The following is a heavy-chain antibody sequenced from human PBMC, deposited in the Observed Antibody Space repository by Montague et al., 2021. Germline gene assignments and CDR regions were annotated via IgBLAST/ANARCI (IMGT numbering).Heavy chain of an antibody. CDR3: ARRLGIRDPFDY. J-gene: IGHJ4*02. D-gene: IGHD7-27*01. Sequence: SETLSLTCTVTGGSISEFYWSWIRQSPEKGLEWIGYIYDSGTTNYNPSLKSRVTISADTSMNQFSLNLRSVTAADTAVYFCARRLGIRDPFDYRGQGTLVTVSS. CDR2: IYDSGTT. V-gene: IGHV4-59*08. CDR1: GGSISEFY.